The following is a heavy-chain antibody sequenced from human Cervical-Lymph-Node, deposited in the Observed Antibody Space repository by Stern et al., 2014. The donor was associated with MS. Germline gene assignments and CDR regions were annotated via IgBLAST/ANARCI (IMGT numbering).Heavy chain of an antibody. J-gene: IGHJ3*02. CDR1: EYTFTYFF. Sequence: DQLVESGAEVKKPGASVKVSCKASEYTFTYFFMHWVRQAPGQGLEWMGVINPSGGFTTYAQKFQGRVTMTRDTSTSTVYMELTSLTSEDTAVYYCASARNTAFDIWGQGTVVTVSS. V-gene: IGHV1-46*03. CDR2: INPSGGFT. CDR3: ASARNTAFDI.